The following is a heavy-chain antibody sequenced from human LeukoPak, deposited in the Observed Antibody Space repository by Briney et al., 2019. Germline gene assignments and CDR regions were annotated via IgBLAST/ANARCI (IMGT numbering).Heavy chain of an antibody. CDR1: GGSISSYY. V-gene: IGHV4-59*08. CDR2: IYYSGST. J-gene: IGHJ5*02. CDR3: ARLLADYKIEENWFDP. D-gene: IGHD4-11*01. Sequence: PSETLSLTCTVSGGSISSYYWSWIRQPPGKGLEWIGYIYYSGSTNYNPSLKSRVTISVDTSKNQFSLKLSSVTAADTAVYYCARLLADYKIEENWFDPWGQGTLVTVSS.